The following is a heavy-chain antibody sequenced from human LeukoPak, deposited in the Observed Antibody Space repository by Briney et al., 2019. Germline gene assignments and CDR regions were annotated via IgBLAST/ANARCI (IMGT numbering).Heavy chain of an antibody. CDR3: ARRSPLYDGTTYFDY. CDR2: IYYSGST. J-gene: IGHJ4*02. D-gene: IGHD5/OR15-5a*01. CDR1: GGSIGSYY. V-gene: IGHV4-59*08. Sequence: SETLSLTCTVSGGSIGSYYWSWIRQPPGKGLEWIGYIYYSGSTNYNPSLKSRVTISVDTSKNQFSLKLSSVTAADTAVYYCARRSPLYDGTTYFDYWGQGTLVTVSS.